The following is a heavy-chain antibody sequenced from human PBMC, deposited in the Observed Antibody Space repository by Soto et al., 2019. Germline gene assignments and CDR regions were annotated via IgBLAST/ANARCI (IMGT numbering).Heavy chain of an antibody. V-gene: IGHV4-4*07. D-gene: IGHD6-19*01. Sequence: LSLTCTVSGDSISGYYWNWIRQPAGKGLEWIGRIYASGTTISNRSLRSRVALSVDTSKNQLSLNLNSVTAADTAMYYCARSGYSSAWYTAFDSWSQGILVTVSS. CDR1: GDSISGYY. CDR3: ARSGYSSAWYTAFDS. CDR2: IYASGTT. J-gene: IGHJ4*02.